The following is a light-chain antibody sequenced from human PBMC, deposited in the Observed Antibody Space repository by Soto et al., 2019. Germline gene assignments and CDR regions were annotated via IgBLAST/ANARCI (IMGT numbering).Light chain of an antibody. V-gene: IGKV1-39*01. CDR3: QQGYSCPGT. CDR1: QSISTS. J-gene: IGKJ1*01. CDR2: TAS. Sequence: DIQLTQSPSSLSASVGDRVTITCRASQSISTSLNWYQQKPGKAPNLLIFTASNLGSGVPSRFSGSGSGTDFTLTISSLQPEDFAHYSCQQGYSCPGTFGQGTKVDIK.